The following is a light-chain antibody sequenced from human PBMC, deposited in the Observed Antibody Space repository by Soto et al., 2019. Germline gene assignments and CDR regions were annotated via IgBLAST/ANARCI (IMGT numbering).Light chain of an antibody. Sequence: EIVLTQSPGTLSSSPGERATLSCRASESVSSNYLAWYQQRPGQAPRLLIYAASNRARGIPDRFGGSGSGTDFPLPVSRLSPEDFAVYYFQQYCTPPCTFGQGTKL. V-gene: IGKV3-20*01. CDR3: QQYCTPPCT. CDR2: AAS. CDR1: ESVSSNY. J-gene: IGKJ1*01.